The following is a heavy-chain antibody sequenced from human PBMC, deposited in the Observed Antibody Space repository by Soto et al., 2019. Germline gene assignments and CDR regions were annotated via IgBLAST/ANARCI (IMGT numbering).Heavy chain of an antibody. CDR1: GFTFTSSA. V-gene: IGHV1-58*01. J-gene: IGHJ6*02. CDR3: AADRMVRGVSYYYYYGMDV. CDR2: IVVGSGNT. D-gene: IGHD3-10*01. Sequence: GVAVKVSCKASGFTFTSSAVQWVRQARGQRLVWIGWIVVGSGNTNYAQKFQERVTITRDMSTSTAYMELSSLRSEDTAVYYCAADRMVRGVSYYYYYGMDVWGQGTTVTVSS.